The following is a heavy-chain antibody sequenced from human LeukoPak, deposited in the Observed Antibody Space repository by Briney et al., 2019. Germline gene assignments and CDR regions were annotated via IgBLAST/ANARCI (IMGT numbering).Heavy chain of an antibody. Sequence: GGSLRLSCAASGFTFSSYGMHWVRQAPDKGLEWVAVISYDGSNKYYADSVKGRFTISRDNSKNTLYLQMNGLRAEDTAVYYCAKEMSGYFFDSWGQGTLVTVSS. CDR2: ISYDGSNK. CDR1: GFTFSSYG. D-gene: IGHD6-25*01. CDR3: AKEMSGYFFDS. J-gene: IGHJ4*02. V-gene: IGHV3-30*18.